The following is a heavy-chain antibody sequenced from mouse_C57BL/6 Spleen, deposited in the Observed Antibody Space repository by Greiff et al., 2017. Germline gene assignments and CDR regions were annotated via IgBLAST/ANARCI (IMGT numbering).Heavy chain of an antibody. Sequence: QVQLKQPGAELVKPGASVKMSCKASGYTFTSYWITWVKQRPGQGLEWIGDIYPGSGSTNYNEKFKSKATLTVDTSSSTAYMQLSSLTSEDSAVYYCARWDYDYGYAMDYWGQGTSVTVSS. J-gene: IGHJ4*01. CDR2: IYPGSGST. V-gene: IGHV1-55*01. D-gene: IGHD2-4*01. CDR1: GYTFTSYW. CDR3: ARWDYDYGYAMDY.